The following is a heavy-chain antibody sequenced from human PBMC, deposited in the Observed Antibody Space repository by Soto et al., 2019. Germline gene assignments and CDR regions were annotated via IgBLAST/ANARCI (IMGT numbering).Heavy chain of an antibody. Sequence: GASVKLSCTASGYTYSTYALHWVRQAPGQRLERMGWINAGDGYTRYSQKFQGRVTISRDISASTAYMELSSLTSEDTAIYYCARRILGGVTAYDSWGQGTQVTVSS. CDR2: INAGDGYT. CDR3: ARRILGGVTAYDS. D-gene: IGHD3-3*01. CDR1: GYTYSTYA. J-gene: IGHJ4*02. V-gene: IGHV1-3*01.